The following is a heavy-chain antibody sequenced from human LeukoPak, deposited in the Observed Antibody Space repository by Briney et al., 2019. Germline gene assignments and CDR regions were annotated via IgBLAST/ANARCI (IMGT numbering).Heavy chain of an antibody. Sequence: GGPLRLSCAASEITFSSYSMNWVPKGPGKGLEWVSSISSSSSYIYYADSVKGRFTISRDNAKNSLYLQMNSLRAEDTAVYYCASHYYGSTWGQGTLVTVSS. D-gene: IGHD3-10*01. CDR3: ASHYYGST. V-gene: IGHV3-21*01. CDR2: ISSSSSYI. CDR1: EITFSSYS. J-gene: IGHJ4*02.